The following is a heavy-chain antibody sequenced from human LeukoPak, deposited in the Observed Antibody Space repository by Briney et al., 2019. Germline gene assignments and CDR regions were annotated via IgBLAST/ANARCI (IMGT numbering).Heavy chain of an antibody. J-gene: IGHJ4*02. D-gene: IGHD3-10*01. CDR1: GFTFSSYS. CDR3: ARVLTSGGSGTYYTYYFDY. CDR2: INSSTNSI. V-gene: IGHV3-48*02. Sequence: GGSLRLSCAASGFTFSSYSMNWVRQATGKGLEWVSYINSSTNSIYYADYVRGRFTIARDNAKNSLFLQMNSLRDEDTAVYYCARVLTSGGSGTYYTYYFDYWGQETLVTVSS.